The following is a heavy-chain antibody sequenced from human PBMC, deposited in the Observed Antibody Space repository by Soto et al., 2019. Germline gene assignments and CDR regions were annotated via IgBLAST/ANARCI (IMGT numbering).Heavy chain of an antibody. V-gene: IGHV3-30*18. J-gene: IGHJ4*02. CDR1: GFTFSSYG. D-gene: IGHD4-17*01. CDR3: AKDSGDYCDYGCDY. CDR2: ISYDGSNK. Sequence: QVQLVESGGGVVQPGRSLRLSCAASGFTFSSYGMHWVRQAPGKGLEWVAVISYDGSNKYYADSVKGRFTISRDNSKNTLYLRMNSLRAEDTAVYYCAKDSGDYCDYGCDYWGQGTLVTVSS.